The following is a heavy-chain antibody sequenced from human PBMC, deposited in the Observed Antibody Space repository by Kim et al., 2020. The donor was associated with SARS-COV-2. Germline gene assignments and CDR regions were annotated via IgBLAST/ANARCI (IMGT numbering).Heavy chain of an antibody. CDR3: ATKRVTVTTVYYYGMDV. Sequence: GGSLRLSCAASGFTFSSYSMNWVRQAPGKGLEWVSSISSSSSYIYYADSVKGRFTISRDNAKNSLYLQMNSLRAEDTAVYYCATKRVTVTTVYYYGMDVWGQGTTVTVSS. CDR2: ISSSSSYI. D-gene: IGHD4-4*01. V-gene: IGHV3-21*01. J-gene: IGHJ6*02. CDR1: GFTFSSYS.